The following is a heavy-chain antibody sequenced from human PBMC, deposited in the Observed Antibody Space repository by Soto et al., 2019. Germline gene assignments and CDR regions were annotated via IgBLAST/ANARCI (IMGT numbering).Heavy chain of an antibody. J-gene: IGHJ4*02. CDR1: GRTFSSYA. Sequence: GASVKVSCKASGRTFSSYAISWVRQAPGQGLEWMGGIIPIFGTANYAQKFQGRVTITADESTSTAYMELSSLRSEDTAVYYCARSYIAVAGMYYFDYWGQGTLVTVSS. CDR2: IIPIFGTA. D-gene: IGHD6-19*01. V-gene: IGHV1-69*13. CDR3: ARSYIAVAGMYYFDY.